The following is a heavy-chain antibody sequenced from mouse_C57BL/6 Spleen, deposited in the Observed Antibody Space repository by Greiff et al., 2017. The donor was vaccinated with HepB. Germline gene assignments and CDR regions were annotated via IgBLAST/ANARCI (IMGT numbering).Heavy chain of an antibody. D-gene: IGHD3-2*02. Sequence: QVQLQQSGAELVRPGTSVKVSCKASGYAFTNYLIEWVKQRPGQGLEWIGVINPGSGGTNYNEKFKGKATLTADKSSSTAYMQLSSLTSEDSAVYFCARGAAQATSFCADWGQGTLVTVSA. V-gene: IGHV1-54*01. CDR1: GYAFTNYL. CDR2: INPGSGGT. CDR3: ARGAAQATSFCAD. J-gene: IGHJ3*01.